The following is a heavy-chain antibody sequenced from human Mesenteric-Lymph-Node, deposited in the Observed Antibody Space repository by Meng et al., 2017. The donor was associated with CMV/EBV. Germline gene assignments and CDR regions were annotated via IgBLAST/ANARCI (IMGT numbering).Heavy chain of an antibody. CDR1: GLTFSSYS. CDR3: AREPGRGYSGYDRYFDY. J-gene: IGHJ4*02. D-gene: IGHD5-12*01. CDR2: ISASGGTT. Sequence: GGSLRLSCAASGLTFSSYSMTWVRQAPGKGLEWVSTISASGGTTSYADSVKGRFTVSRDSSKNTLFLQMDTLRAGDTAIYYCAREPGRGYSGYDRYFDYWGQGTLVTVSS. V-gene: IGHV3-23*01.